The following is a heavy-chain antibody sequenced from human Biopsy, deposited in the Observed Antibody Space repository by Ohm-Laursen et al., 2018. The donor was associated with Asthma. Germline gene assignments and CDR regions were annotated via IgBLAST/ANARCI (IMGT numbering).Heavy chain of an antibody. J-gene: IGHJ4*02. Sequence: SVKVSCKPLGGTFNTYVIGWVRQAPGQGLEWMGGINSVFGTTTYPQKFQDRVTITADDSTSTVYMELSSLRSEDTAVNYCARKAGSCISRTCYSLDFWGQGTLVTVSS. CDR1: GGTFNTYV. D-gene: IGHD2-2*01. CDR3: ARKAGSCISRTCYSLDF. CDR2: INSVFGTT. V-gene: IGHV1-69*13.